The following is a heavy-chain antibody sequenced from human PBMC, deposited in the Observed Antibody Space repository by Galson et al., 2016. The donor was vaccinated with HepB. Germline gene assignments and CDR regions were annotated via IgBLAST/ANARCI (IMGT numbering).Heavy chain of an antibody. J-gene: IGHJ6*02. CDR2: SIPVLDAS. V-gene: IGHV1-69*13. CDR1: GGTFSSYA. Sequence: SVKVSCKASGGTFSSYAISWVRQAPGQGLEWMGRSIPVLDASKYPQKFQGRVTITADESTSTAYMELNSLTSDDTAVYYCARAGYTYGNGLDVWGQGTTVIVSS. D-gene: IGHD5-18*01. CDR3: ARAGYTYGNGLDV.